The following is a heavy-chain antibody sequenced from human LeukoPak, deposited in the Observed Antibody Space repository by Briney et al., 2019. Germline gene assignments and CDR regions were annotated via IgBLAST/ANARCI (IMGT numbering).Heavy chain of an antibody. CDR2: INHSGST. CDR1: GGSFSGYY. J-gene: IGHJ4*02. V-gene: IGHV4-34*01. CDR3: ARHRGSSWDVDFDY. Sequence: SETLSLTCAVYGGSFSGYYWSWIRQPPGKGLEWIGEINHSGSTNYNPSLKSRVTISVDTSKNQFSLKLSSVTAADTAVYYCARHRGSSWDVDFDYWGQGTLVTVSS. D-gene: IGHD6-6*01.